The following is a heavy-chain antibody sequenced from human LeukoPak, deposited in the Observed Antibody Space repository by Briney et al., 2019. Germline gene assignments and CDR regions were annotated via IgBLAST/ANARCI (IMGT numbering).Heavy chain of an antibody. V-gene: IGHV1-18*01. CDR1: GYTFTSYG. J-gene: IGHJ5*02. CDR3: ARAVNKYYDFWSGRTFDP. CDR2: ISADNGNT. D-gene: IGHD3-3*01. Sequence: ASVKVSCKASGYTFTSYGISWVRQAPGQGLEWMVWISADNGNTNYAQKLQGRVTMTTDTSTSTAYMELRSLRSDDTAVYYCARAVNKYYDFWSGRTFDPWGQATLVTVSS.